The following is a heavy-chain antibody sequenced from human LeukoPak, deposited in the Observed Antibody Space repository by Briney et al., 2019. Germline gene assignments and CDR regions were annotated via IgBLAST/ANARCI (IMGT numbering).Heavy chain of an antibody. CDR2: INQDGSET. CDR3: ARAASAGTVDY. D-gene: IGHD6-13*01. V-gene: IGHV3-7*01. Sequence: GGSLRLSCAASGFTFRSYAMSWVRQAPGKALEWVANINQDGSETYYVDSVEGRFTISRDNAKNSLYLQMNSLRAEDTALYYCARAASAGTVDYWGQGTLVTVSS. CDR1: GFTFRSYA. J-gene: IGHJ4*02.